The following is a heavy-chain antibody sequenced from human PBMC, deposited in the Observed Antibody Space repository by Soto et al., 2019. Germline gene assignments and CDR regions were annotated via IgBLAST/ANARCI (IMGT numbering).Heavy chain of an antibody. CDR1: GYAFTSYG. V-gene: IGHV1-18*01. CDR2: ISAYNGNT. J-gene: IGHJ4*02. D-gene: IGHD6-19*01. CDR3: ARSLALGLVDY. Sequence: QVQLVQSGAEVKKPGASGKASCKASGYAFTSYGISWVRQAPGQGLEWMGWISAYNGNTNYAQKLQGRVTMTTGTSTSTAYMDLRSLRSDDTAVYYCARSLALGLVDYWGQGTLVTVSS.